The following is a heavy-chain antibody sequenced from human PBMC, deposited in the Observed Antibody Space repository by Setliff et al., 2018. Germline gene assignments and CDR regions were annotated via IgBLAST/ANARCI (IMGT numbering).Heavy chain of an antibody. Sequence: GGSLRLSCAASGFTFSSYAMHWVRQAPGKGLEWVAVISYDGSNKYYADSVKGRLTISRDNSKNTLYLQMSSLRAEDTAVYYCARLFNFPLYYFHYWGQGTLVTVSS. CDR3: ARLFNFPLYYFHY. J-gene: IGHJ4*02. CDR2: ISYDGSNK. V-gene: IGHV3-30-3*01. D-gene: IGHD3-3*01. CDR1: GFTFSSYA.